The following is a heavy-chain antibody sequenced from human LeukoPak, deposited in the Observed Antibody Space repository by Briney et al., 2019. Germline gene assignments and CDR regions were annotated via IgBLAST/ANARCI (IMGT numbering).Heavy chain of an antibody. CDR1: GFTFSSYA. D-gene: IGHD6-13*01. V-gene: IGHV3-23*01. J-gene: IGHJ4*02. CDR3: ATEKQQRGCDY. CDR2: ISGSGGST. Sequence: GGSLRLSCAASGFTFSSYAMSWVCQAPGKGLEWVSAISGSGGSTNYADSVKGRFTISRDNAENTLYLQMNTLRADDTAVYYCATEKQQRGCDYWGQGTLVTVSS.